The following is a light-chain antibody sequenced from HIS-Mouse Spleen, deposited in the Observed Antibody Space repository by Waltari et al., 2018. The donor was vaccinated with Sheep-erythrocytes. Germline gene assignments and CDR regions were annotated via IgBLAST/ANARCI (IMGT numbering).Light chain of an antibody. Sequence: SSELTQDPAVSVALGQTVRITCQGDSLRSYYASWFQQTPGQAPVLVIYGKNNRPSGIPDRFSGSSSGNTASLTITRAQAEDEADFYCNARDSSGNHLGVVFGGGTKLTVL. J-gene: IGLJ2*01. CDR3: NARDSSGNHLGVV. V-gene: IGLV3-19*01. CDR2: GKN. CDR1: SLRSYY.